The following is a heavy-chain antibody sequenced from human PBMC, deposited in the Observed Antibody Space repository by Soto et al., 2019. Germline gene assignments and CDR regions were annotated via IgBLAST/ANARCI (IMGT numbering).Heavy chain of an antibody. CDR1: GYTYTSYG. D-gene: IGHD2-15*01. CDR3: ARDQGSGYCSGGSCYYDY. J-gene: IGHJ4*02. Sequence: APVKVSCKASGYTYTSYGISRVRQAPGQGLEWMGWISAYNGNTNYAQKLQGRVTMTTDTSTSTAYMELRSLRSDDTAVYYCARDQGSGYCSGGSCYYDYWGQGTLVTVSS. CDR2: ISAYNGNT. V-gene: IGHV1-18*01.